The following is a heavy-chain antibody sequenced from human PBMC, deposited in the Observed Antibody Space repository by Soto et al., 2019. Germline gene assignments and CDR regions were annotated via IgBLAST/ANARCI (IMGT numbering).Heavy chain of an antibody. CDR2: IDFIGST. CDR3: ARHTPAAGTAY. V-gene: IGHV4-31*03. D-gene: IGHD6-13*01. J-gene: IGHJ4*02. CDR1: GDSISSGGYY. Sequence: PSETLSLTCTVSGDSISSGGYYWSWIRQHPGKGLEWIGYIDFIGSTDYNPSLKSRLTISTDTSKNQFSLRLNSVSAADTAVYYCARHTPAAGTAYWGQGTLVTVSS.